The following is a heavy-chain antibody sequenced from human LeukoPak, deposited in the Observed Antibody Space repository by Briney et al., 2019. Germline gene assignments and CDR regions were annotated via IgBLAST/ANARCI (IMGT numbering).Heavy chain of an antibody. V-gene: IGHV1-18*01. D-gene: IGHD3-9*01. CDR1: GYSFPNYG. CDR3: AREPQRLRYFDWLPRGYYYYYMDV. CDR2: ISAYNGNT. Sequence: ASVKVSCKASGYSFPNYGINWVRQAPGQGLEWMGWISAYNGNTNYAQKLQGRVTMTTDTSTSTAYMELRSLRSDDTAVYYCAREPQRLRYFDWLPRGYYYYYMDVWGKGTTVTVSS. J-gene: IGHJ6*03.